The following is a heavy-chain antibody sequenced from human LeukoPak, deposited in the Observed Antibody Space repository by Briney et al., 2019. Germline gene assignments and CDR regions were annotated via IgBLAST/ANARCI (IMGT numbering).Heavy chain of an antibody. J-gene: IGHJ4*02. Sequence: SETLSLTCTVSGYSISSGYYWGWIRQPPGKGLEWIGSIYHSGSTYYNPSLKSRVTMSVDTSKNQFSLKLSSVTAADTAVYYCARDNNYYGSGSHHDYWGQGTLVTVSS. CDR3: ARDNNYYGSGSHHDY. CDR1: GYSISSGYY. CDR2: IYHSGST. D-gene: IGHD3-10*01. V-gene: IGHV4-38-2*02.